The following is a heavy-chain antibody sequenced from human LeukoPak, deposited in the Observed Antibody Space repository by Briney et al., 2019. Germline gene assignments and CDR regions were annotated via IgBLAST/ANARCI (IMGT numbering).Heavy chain of an antibody. CDR3: AKDRRGSSGWYHYYYGMDV. Sequence: GRSLRLSCAASGFTFSSYGMHWVRQAPGKRLEWVAVISYDGSNKYYADSVKGRFTISRDNSKNTLYLQMNSLRAEDTAVYYCAKDRRGSSGWYHYYYGMDVWGQGTTVTVSS. J-gene: IGHJ6*02. D-gene: IGHD6-19*01. CDR1: GFTFSSYG. V-gene: IGHV3-30*18. CDR2: ISYDGSNK.